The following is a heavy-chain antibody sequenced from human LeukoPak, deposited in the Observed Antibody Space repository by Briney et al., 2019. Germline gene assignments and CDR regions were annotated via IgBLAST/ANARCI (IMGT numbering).Heavy chain of an antibody. CDR1: GFTFSSYA. CDR2: ISSDGSTI. V-gene: IGHV3-48*01. D-gene: IGHD4-23*01. CDR3: VPQKGYGGNPLDY. J-gene: IGHJ4*02. Sequence: GGSLRLSCAASGFTFSSYAMNWVSQAPGKGLEWLSYISSDGSTIYYADSVKGRITISRDNARNSLYLQMNSLRAEDTAVYYCVPQKGYGGNPLDYWGQGTLVTVSS.